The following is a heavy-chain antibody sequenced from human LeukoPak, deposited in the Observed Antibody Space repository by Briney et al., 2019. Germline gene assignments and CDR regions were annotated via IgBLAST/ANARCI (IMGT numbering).Heavy chain of an antibody. J-gene: IGHJ3*01. Sequence: GGSLRLSCAASGFTFRSYWMSWVRQAPGKGLEWVANIKQDGSEKYYVDSVKGRFTISRDNAKNSLYLQMNGLRAEDTAVYYCARDPPYVWGQGTMVTVSS. V-gene: IGHV3-7*01. CDR2: IKQDGSEK. CDR3: ARDPPYV. CDR1: GFTFRSYW.